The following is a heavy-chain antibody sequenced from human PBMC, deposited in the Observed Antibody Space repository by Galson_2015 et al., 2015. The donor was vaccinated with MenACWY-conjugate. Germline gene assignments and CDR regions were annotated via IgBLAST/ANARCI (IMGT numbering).Heavy chain of an antibody. D-gene: IGHD1-26*01. CDR2: IIPILGIA. CDR1: GCTFSSYA. V-gene: IGHV1-69*04. CDR3: ARVSIGSALDY. J-gene: IGHJ4*02. Sequence: SVKVSCKASGCTFSSYAISWVRQAPGQGLEWMGRIIPILGIANYAQKFQGRVTITADKSTSTAYMELSSLRSEDTAVYYCARVSIGSALDYWGQGTLVTVSS.